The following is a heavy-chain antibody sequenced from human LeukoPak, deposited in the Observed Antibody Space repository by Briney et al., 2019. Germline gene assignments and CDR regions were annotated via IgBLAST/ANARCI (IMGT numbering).Heavy chain of an antibody. J-gene: IGHJ4*02. Sequence: ASVKVSCKASGYTFTTYDITWVRQATGQGVEWMGWMNPNSGDTAYAQKFQGRVAMTRDTSISTAYMELSSLRSEDTAVYYCARGLRDYYDTGHFYYAAPAHWGQGTLVTVSS. CDR2: MNPNSGDT. CDR3: ARGLRDYYDTGHFYYAAPAH. V-gene: IGHV1-8*01. CDR1: GYTFTTYD. D-gene: IGHD3-22*01.